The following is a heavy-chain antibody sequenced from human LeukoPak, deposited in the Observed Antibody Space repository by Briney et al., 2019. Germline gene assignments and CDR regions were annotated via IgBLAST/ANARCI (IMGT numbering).Heavy chain of an antibody. J-gene: IGHJ6*02. D-gene: IGHD3-16*01. CDR3: ARNQQLGGHSYYYYGMDV. CDR2: ISGSGDSI. Sequence: GGSLRLSCAASGFTFSSYAMSWVCQTPGKGLEWVSAISGSGDSIHYADSVKGRFTISRDNSKNMLYLQMNSLRADDTAIYYCARNQQLGGHSYYYYGMDVWGQGTTVTVSS. V-gene: IGHV3-23*01. CDR1: GFTFSSYA.